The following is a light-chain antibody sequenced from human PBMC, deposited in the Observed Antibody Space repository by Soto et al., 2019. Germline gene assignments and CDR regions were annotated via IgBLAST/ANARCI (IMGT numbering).Light chain of an antibody. CDR1: SSDVGGYDF. Sequence: QSALTQPPSASGSPGQSVTISCTGTSSDVGGYDFVSWYQQYPGKAPKLVIYEVTKRPSGVPDRFSGSKSGNTASLTVSGLQAEDEADYYRSSYAGSNNFVVFGGGTKLTVL. V-gene: IGLV2-8*01. J-gene: IGLJ3*02. CDR2: EVT. CDR3: SSYAGSNNFVV.